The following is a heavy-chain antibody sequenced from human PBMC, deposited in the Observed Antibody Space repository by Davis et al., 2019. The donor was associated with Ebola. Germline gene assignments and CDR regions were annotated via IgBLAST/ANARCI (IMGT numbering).Heavy chain of an antibody. CDR1: GFTFGDYY. D-gene: IGHD6-19*01. V-gene: IGHV3-11*01. CDR3: ARDKRSSWYGGMDV. Sequence: GESLKISCAASGFTFGDYYMSWIRQAPGKGLEWVSSIRSSDTTIYYSDPVKGRFTVSRDNAKNSLYLQMNSLRAEDTAVYYCARDKRSSWYGGMDVWGQGTTVTVSS. CDR2: IRSSDTTI. J-gene: IGHJ6*02.